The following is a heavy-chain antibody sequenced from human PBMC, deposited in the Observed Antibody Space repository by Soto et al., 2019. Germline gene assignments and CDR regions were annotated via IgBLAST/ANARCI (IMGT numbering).Heavy chain of an antibody. CDR1: EFTVSDNY. CDR3: ARDTPAFDHQRITMVRGSLGMDV. D-gene: IGHD3-10*01. Sequence: GGSLRLSCAASEFTVSDNYINWVRQAPGKGLEWVAVISSGGVAYYADSVKGRFTVSRDNSRNTVFLQMNSLTVDDTAVYYCARDTPAFDHQRITMVRGSLGMDVWGQGTTVTSP. CDR2: ISSGGVA. V-gene: IGHV3-53*01. J-gene: IGHJ6*02.